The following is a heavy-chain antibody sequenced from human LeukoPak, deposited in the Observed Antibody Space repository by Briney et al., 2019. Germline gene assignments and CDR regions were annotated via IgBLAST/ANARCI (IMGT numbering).Heavy chain of an antibody. V-gene: IGHV1-2*02. J-gene: IGHJ5*02. Sequence: ASVWVSCKASGYTFDDEYIHWVRQAPGFGLEWMGWINPKNGDTNYAQKFQGRVTMTRDTSISTAYMELRRLKSDDSAVYYCARRVQKLVATSWFDPWGQGTLVTVSS. CDR3: ARRVQKLVATSWFDP. D-gene: IGHD5-12*01. CDR2: INPKNGDT. CDR1: GYTFDDEY.